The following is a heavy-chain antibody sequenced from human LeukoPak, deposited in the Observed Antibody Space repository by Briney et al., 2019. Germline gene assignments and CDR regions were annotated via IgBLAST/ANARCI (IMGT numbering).Heavy chain of an antibody. CDR1: GFTFSSYA. CDR3: APSTTPGYFDY. V-gene: IGHV3-30-3*01. CDR2: ISYDGSNK. Sequence: GGSLRLSCAASGFTFSSYAMHWVRQAPGKGLEWGAVISYDGSNKYYAASVKGRFTISRDNSKNTLYLQMNSLRAEDTAVYYCAPSTTPGYFDYWGQGTLVTVSS. D-gene: IGHD1-26*01. J-gene: IGHJ4*02.